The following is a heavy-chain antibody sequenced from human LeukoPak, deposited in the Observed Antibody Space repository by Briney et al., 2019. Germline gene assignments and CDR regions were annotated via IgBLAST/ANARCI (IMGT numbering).Heavy chain of an antibody. Sequence: ASVKVSCKASGYTFTGYYVHWVRQAPGQGLEWMGWINPNNGGTNYAQKFQGRVTMTRDTSISTAYMELSSLTSDDTAVYYCARAGGGLDYWGQGTLVTVSS. CDR1: GYTFTGYY. CDR2: INPNNGGT. J-gene: IGHJ4*02. D-gene: IGHD3-16*01. CDR3: ARAGGGLDY. V-gene: IGHV1-2*02.